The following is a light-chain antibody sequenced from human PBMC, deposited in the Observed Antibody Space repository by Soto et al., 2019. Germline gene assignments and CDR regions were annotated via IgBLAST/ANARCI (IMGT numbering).Light chain of an antibody. Sequence: QAVVTQPPSASGSPGQSVTFSCTGTSSDIGDYNYVSWYQQHPGKAPKLMIYVVTKRPSGVPDRFSGSKSGNTASLTVSGLQADDEADYYCSSYAGNNNYVFGTGTKVTVL. CDR1: SSDIGDYNY. V-gene: IGLV2-8*01. CDR3: SSYAGNNNYV. CDR2: VVT. J-gene: IGLJ1*01.